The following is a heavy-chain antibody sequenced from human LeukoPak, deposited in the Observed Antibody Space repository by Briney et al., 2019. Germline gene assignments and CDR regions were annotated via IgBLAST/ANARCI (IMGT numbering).Heavy chain of an antibody. CDR1: GDPVSTIGYS. V-gene: IGHV4-30-2*01. J-gene: IGHJ3*02. CDR2: IYQSGST. D-gene: IGHD3-22*01. CDR3: ARDSYYDNSGEGAFDI. Sequence: SETPSLTCGVSGDPVSTIGYSWSWIRQPPGKGLEWIGYIYQSGSTSYNPSLQSRVTLSIDKSQNQFSLKLSSVTAADTAVYYCARDSYYDNSGEGAFDIWGQGTLVTVSS.